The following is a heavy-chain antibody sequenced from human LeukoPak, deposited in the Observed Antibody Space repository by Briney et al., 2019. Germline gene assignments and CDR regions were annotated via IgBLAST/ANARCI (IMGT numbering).Heavy chain of an antibody. Sequence: SETLSLTCAVYGGSISTYYWNWIRQPPGKGLEWIGEINHSGITNYNPSLKSRVIISVDTSKKQSSLRLTSVTAADTAVYYCARGEPGGRDYWGQGTLVTVSS. CDR2: INHSGIT. CDR3: ARGEPGGRDY. J-gene: IGHJ4*02. D-gene: IGHD3-10*01. V-gene: IGHV4-34*01. CDR1: GGSISTYY.